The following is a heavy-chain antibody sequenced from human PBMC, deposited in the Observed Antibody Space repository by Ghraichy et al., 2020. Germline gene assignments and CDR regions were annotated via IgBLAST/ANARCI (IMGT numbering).Heavy chain of an antibody. CDR3: ARDRTPYLAVAGTTDY. D-gene: IGHD6-19*01. V-gene: IGHV3-20*01. J-gene: IGHJ4*02. Sequence: GGSLRLSCAASGFTFDDYGMSWVRQAPGKGLEWVSGINWNGGSTGYADSVKGRFTISRDNAKNSLYLQMNSLRAEDTALYHCARDRTPYLAVAGTTDYWGQGTLVTASS. CDR1: GFTFDDYG. CDR2: INWNGGST.